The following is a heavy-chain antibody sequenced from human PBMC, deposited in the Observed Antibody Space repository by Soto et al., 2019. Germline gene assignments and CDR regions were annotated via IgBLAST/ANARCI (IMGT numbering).Heavy chain of an antibody. V-gene: IGHV3-48*03. Sequence: VGSLRVSCAASGFTFSSHEMYWVRQAPGKGLEWISYISGSGNITYYADSVKGRFTISRDNAQKSLYLQMNSLRVEDTAVYYCSRGGVYWGQGTLVTVSS. CDR1: GFTFSSHE. CDR3: SRGGVY. J-gene: IGHJ4*02. CDR2: ISGSGNIT. D-gene: IGHD2-8*01.